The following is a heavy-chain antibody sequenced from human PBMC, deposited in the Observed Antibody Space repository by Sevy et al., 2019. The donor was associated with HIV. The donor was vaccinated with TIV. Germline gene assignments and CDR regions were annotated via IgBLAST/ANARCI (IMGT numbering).Heavy chain of an antibody. Sequence: SETLSLTCTVSGGSISSGGYYWSWIRQHPGKGLEWIGYIYYSGSTYYNPSLKSRVTISVDTSKNQFSLKLSSVTAADTAVYYCARVCGGQMVVLRAERAYFDYWGQGTLVTVSS. CDR1: GGSISSGGYY. D-gene: IGHD2-15*01. CDR2: IYYSGST. CDR3: ARVCGGQMVVLRAERAYFDY. J-gene: IGHJ4*02. V-gene: IGHV4-31*03.